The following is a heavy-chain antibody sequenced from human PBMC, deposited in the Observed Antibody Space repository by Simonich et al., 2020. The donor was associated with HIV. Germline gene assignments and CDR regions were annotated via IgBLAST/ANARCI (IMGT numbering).Heavy chain of an antibody. Sequence: QVQLQQWGAGLLKPSETLSLTCAVYGGSFSGYYWSWIRQPPGKGLKWIGEINHSGRTNSNPSLKSRVTISVDTSKNQFSLKLSSVTAADTAVYYCARRHPTTVTTPYFDYWGQGTLVTVSS. J-gene: IGHJ4*02. V-gene: IGHV4-34*01. CDR2: INHSGRT. D-gene: IGHD4-17*01. CDR3: ARRHPTTVTTPYFDY. CDR1: GGSFSGYY.